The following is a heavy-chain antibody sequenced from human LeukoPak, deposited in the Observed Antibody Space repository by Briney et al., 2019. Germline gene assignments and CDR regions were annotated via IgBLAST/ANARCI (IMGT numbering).Heavy chain of an antibody. D-gene: IGHD6-6*01. J-gene: IGHJ4*02. CDR1: GGSISSGGYY. CDR3: ARDNEVAARSFDY. CDR2: IYHSGST. Sequence: ASETLSLTCTVSGGSISSGGYYWSWIRQPPGKGLEWIGYIYHSGSTYYNPSLKGRVTTSVDRSKNQFSLKLSSVTAADTAVYYCARDNEVAARSFDYWGQGTLVTVSS. V-gene: IGHV4-30-2*01.